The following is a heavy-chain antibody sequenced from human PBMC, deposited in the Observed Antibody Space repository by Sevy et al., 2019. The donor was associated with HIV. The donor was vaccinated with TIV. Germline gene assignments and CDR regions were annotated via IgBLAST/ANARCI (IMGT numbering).Heavy chain of an antibody. CDR2: RSGSSNYI. V-gene: IGHV3-21*01. Sequence: GGSLRLSCAASGFTFDTYSMNWVRLAPGKGLEWVSCRSGSSNYIDYADSVKGRFTVSRDNAKNSLYLQMNRVRAEDTAVYYCAKRLVSWDGMDVWGQGTTVTVSS. CDR3: AKRLVSWDGMDV. CDR1: GFTFDTYS. J-gene: IGHJ6*02. D-gene: IGHD1-26*01.